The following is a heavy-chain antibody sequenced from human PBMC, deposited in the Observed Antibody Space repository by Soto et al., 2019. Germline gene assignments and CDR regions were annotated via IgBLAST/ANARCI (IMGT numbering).Heavy chain of an antibody. Sequence: SVKVSCKASGYTFTGYYMHWVRQAPGQGLEWMGGIIPIFGTANYAQKFQGRVTITADESTSTAYMELSSLRSEDTAVYYCARDSGIGYSSSWYDYYYGMDVWGQGTTVTVSS. CDR2: IIPIFGTA. J-gene: IGHJ6*02. CDR3: ARDSGIGYSSSWYDYYYGMDV. CDR1: GYTFTGYY. V-gene: IGHV1-69*13. D-gene: IGHD6-13*01.